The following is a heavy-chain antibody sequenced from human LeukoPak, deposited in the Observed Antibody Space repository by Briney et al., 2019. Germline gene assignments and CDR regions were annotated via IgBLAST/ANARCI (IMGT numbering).Heavy chain of an antibody. V-gene: IGHV1-18*01. CDR3: ARVVGSGSFDY. Sequence: ASVKVSCKSSGYTFTSYGITWVRQAPGQGLEWMGWISPYNGNTNHAQKLQGRVNLTTDTSTGTAYMELRSLRSDDTAVYYCARVVGSGSFDYWGQGTLVTVS. CDR2: ISPYNGNT. J-gene: IGHJ4*02. CDR1: GYTFTSYG. D-gene: IGHD3-10*01.